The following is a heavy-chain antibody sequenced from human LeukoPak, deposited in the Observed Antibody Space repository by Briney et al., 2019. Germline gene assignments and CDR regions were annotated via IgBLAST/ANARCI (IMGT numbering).Heavy chain of an antibody. D-gene: IGHD6-19*01. V-gene: IGHV4-59*01. CDR1: GGSISSYY. J-gene: IGHJ4*02. CDR3: ARVAWSGWLYYFDY. CDR2: IYYSGST. Sequence: KPSETLSLTCTVSGGSISSYYWSWIRQPPGKGLEWIGYIYYSGSTNYNPSLKSRVTISVDTSKNQFSLKLSSVTAADTAVYYCARVAWSGWLYYFDYWGQGTLVTVSS.